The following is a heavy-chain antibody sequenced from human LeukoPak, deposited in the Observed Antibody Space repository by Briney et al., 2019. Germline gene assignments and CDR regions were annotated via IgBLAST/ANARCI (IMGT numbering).Heavy chain of an antibody. D-gene: IGHD2-15*01. CDR1: GFTFNNYY. V-gene: IGHV3-48*04. CDR2: ISSSSSTI. J-gene: IGHJ6*02. Sequence: GGSLRLSCAASGFTFNNYYMNWVRQAPGKGLEWVSYISSSSSTIYYADSVKGRFTISRDNAKNSLYLQMNSLRAEDTAVYHCARDCSGGSCYSWEYYYYYGLDVWGQGTTVTVFS. CDR3: ARDCSGGSCYSWEYYYYYGLDV.